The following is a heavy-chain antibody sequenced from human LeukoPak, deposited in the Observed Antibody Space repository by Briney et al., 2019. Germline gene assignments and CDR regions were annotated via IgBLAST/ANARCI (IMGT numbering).Heavy chain of an antibody. Sequence: GGSLRLSCAASGFTFSGYIMNWVRQAPGKGLEWVSFIGTSGNTIYYADSVKGRFTVSRDNAKNSLFLQMNSLRAGDTAVYYCARDQWLDYWGQGTLVTVSS. CDR2: IGTSGNTI. D-gene: IGHD6-19*01. CDR3: ARDQWLDY. J-gene: IGHJ4*02. CDR1: GFTFSGYI. V-gene: IGHV3-48*01.